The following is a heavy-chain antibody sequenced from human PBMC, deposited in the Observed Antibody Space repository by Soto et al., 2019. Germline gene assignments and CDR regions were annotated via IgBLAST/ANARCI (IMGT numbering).Heavy chain of an antibody. CDR3: ATDRDGDYVWSGCFDY. CDR2: ISGSGGST. CDR1: GFTFSSYA. Sequence: GGSLRLSCAASGFTFSSYAMSWVRQAPGKGLEWVSAISGSGGSTYYADSVKGRFTISRDNSKNTLYLQMNSLRAEDTAVYYCATDRDGDYVWSGCFDYWGQGTLVTVSS. D-gene: IGHD4-17*01. V-gene: IGHV3-23*01. J-gene: IGHJ4*02.